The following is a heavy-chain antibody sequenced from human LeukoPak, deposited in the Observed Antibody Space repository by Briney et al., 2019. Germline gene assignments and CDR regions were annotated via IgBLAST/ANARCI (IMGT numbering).Heavy chain of an antibody. CDR2: ISSSGRTI. J-gene: IGHJ6*02. Sequence: GGSLRLSCAASGFTFSSYEFNWFRQAPGKGLEWVSYISSSGRTIFYADSVKGRFTISRDNAKNSLYLQMNSLRAEDTAVYHCARGDGYCSSTSCYAGPSYGLDVWGQGTTVTVSS. CDR3: ARGDGYCSSTSCYAGPSYGLDV. D-gene: IGHD2-2*03. V-gene: IGHV3-48*03. CDR1: GFTFSSYE.